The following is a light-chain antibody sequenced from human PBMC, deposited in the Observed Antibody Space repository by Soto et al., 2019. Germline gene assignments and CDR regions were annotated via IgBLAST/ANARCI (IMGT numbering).Light chain of an antibody. CDR3: AAWDDSLNVR. J-gene: IGLJ2*01. Sequence: QPVLTQPPSASGTPRQRVTISCSGSSSNIGSNTVNWYQQLPGTAPKLLIYSNNQRPSGVPDRFSGSKSGTSASLAISGLQSEDEADYYCAAWDDSLNVRFGGGTKLTVL. CDR2: SNN. CDR1: SSNIGSNT. V-gene: IGLV1-44*01.